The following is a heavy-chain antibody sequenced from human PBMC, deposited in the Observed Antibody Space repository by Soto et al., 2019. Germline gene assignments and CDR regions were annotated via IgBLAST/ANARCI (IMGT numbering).Heavy chain of an antibody. J-gene: IGHJ6*02. V-gene: IGHV4-31*03. CDR2: IYYSGST. D-gene: IGHD6-6*01. CDR1: GGSISSGGYY. CDR3: ARAGSSSLGMDV. Sequence: LSLTGTVSGGSISSGGYYWSWIRQHPGKGLEWIGYIYYSGSTYYNPSLKSRVTISVDTSKNQFSLKLSSVTAADTAVYYCARAGSSSLGMDVWGQGTTVTVSS.